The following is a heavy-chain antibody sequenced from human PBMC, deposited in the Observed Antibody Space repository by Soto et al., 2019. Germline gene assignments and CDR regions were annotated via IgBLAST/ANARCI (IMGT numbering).Heavy chain of an antibody. CDR3: ARRNTQSSWNYVIFDF. V-gene: IGHV2-5*01. CDR1: GFSLSSSGAG. CDR2: IYWHDDR. J-gene: IGHJ4*02. D-gene: IGHD3-16*01. Sequence: SGPTLVNPTQTLTLTCNFSGFSLSSSGAGVGWIRQPPGKALEWLALIYWHDDRRYNPSLKSRLAITKDTSKNQVVLTMSNMDPVDTATYYCARRNTQSSWNYVIFDFWGQGTQVTVSS.